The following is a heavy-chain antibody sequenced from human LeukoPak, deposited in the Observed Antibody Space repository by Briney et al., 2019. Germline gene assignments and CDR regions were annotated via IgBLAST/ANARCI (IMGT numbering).Heavy chain of an antibody. V-gene: IGHV4-59*08. J-gene: IGHJ6*02. CDR2: IYYSGST. CDR1: GGSISSYY. D-gene: IGHD2-15*01. CDR3: ARHLTDCSGGSCYEVYYYYGMDV. Sequence: PSETLSLTCTVSGGSISSYYWSWIRQPPGNGLEWIGYIYYSGSTNYNPSLKSRVTISVDTSKNQFSLKLSSVTAADTAVYYCARHLTDCSGGSCYEVYYYYGMDVWGQGTTVTVSS.